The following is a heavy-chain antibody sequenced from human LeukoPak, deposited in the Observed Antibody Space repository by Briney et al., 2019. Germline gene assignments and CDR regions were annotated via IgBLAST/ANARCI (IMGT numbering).Heavy chain of an antibody. CDR1: GGSISSYY. V-gene: IGHV4-59*01. D-gene: IGHD4-17*01. Sequence: SETLSLTCTVSGGSISSYYWSWIRQPPGKGLEWIGYIYYSGSTNYNPSLKSRVSISVDTSKNQFSLRLSSVTAADTAVYYCARTGSTVTMLYPFDHWGQGTLVTVSS. CDR3: ARTGSTVTMLYPFDH. CDR2: IYYSGST. J-gene: IGHJ4*02.